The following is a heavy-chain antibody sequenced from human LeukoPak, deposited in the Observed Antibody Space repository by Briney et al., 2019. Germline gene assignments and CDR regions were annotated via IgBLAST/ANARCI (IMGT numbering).Heavy chain of an antibody. D-gene: IGHD6-6*01. J-gene: IGHJ4*02. CDR2: INHSGST. CDR3: ARAGYSSSLMEGYFDY. V-gene: IGHV4-34*01. CDR1: GGSFSGYY. Sequence: SETLSLTCAAYGGSFSGYYWSWIRQPPGKGLEWIGEINHSGSTNYNPSLKSRVTISVDTSKNQFSLKLSSVTAADTAVYYCARAGYSSSLMEGYFDYWGQGTLVTVSS.